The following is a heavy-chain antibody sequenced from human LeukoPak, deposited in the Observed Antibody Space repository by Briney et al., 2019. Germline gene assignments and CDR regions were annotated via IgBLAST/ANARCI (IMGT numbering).Heavy chain of an antibody. J-gene: IGHJ6*02. CDR2: IYYSGST. CDR1: GGSISSYY. CDR3: AGVREEYCSSTSCYTHYYYGMDV. Sequence: PSETLSLTCTVSGGSISSYYWSWIRQPPGKGLEWIGYIYYSGSTNYNPSLKSRVTISVDTSKNQFSLKLSSVTAADTAVYYCAGVREEYCSSTSCYTHYYYGMDVWGQGTTVTVSS. V-gene: IGHV4-59*01. D-gene: IGHD2-2*02.